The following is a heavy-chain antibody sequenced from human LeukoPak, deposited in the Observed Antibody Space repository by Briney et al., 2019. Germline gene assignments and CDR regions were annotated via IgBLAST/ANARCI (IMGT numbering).Heavy chain of an antibody. Sequence: PSETLSLTCAVYGGSFSGYYWSWIRQPPGKGLEWIGEINHSGSTNYNPSLKSRVTISVDTSKNQFSLKLRSVTAADTAVYYCATRIAVAGSLDYWGQGTLVTVSS. D-gene: IGHD6-19*01. CDR2: INHSGST. V-gene: IGHV4-34*01. CDR3: ATRIAVAGSLDY. J-gene: IGHJ4*02. CDR1: GGSFSGYY.